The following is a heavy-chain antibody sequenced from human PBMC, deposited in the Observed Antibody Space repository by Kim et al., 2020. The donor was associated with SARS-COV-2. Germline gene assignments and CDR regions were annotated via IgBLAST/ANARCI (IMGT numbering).Heavy chain of an antibody. Sequence: ASVKVSCKASDYPFTSYGISWVRQAPGQGLEWMGWINPYNGNTRSAQKLQGRVTMTTDTSTRVAYMELRSLRSDDTAMYYCAKVRLEWFGELSFDDWGQGTLVTVSS. J-gene: IGHJ4*02. V-gene: IGHV1-18*04. CDR1: DYPFTSYG. CDR2: INPYNGNT. D-gene: IGHD3-10*01. CDR3: AKVRLEWFGELSFDD.